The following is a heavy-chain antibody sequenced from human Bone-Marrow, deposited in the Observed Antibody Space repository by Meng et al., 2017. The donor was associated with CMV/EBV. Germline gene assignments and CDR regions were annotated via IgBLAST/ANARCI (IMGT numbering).Heavy chain of an antibody. Sequence: SETLSLTCAISGDSVSSSSAAWNWIRQSPSRGLEWLGRTYYRSKWYNDYAVSVKSRITINPDTSKNQFSLPLNSVTPEDTAVYYCAREGGVGATLHPFDYWGQGTLVTVSS. CDR3: AREGGVGATLHPFDY. CDR1: GDSVSSSSAA. CDR2: TYYRSKWYN. J-gene: IGHJ4*02. D-gene: IGHD1-26*01. V-gene: IGHV6-1*01.